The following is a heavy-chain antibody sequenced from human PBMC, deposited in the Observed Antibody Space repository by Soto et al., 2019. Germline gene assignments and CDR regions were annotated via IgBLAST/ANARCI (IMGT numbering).Heavy chain of an antibody. CDR3: AKEQSGY. D-gene: IGHD2-15*01. J-gene: IGHJ4*02. CDR2: ISYDGSNK. Sequence: GGSLRLSCAASGFTFSSYGMHWVRQAPGKGLEWVAVISYDGSNKYYADSVKGRFTISRDNSKNTLYLQMNSLRAEDTAVYYCAKEQSGYWGQGTLVTVSS. V-gene: IGHV3-30*18. CDR1: GFTFSSYG.